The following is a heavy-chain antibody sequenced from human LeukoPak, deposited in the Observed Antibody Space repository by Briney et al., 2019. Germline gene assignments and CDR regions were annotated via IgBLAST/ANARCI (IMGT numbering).Heavy chain of an antibody. D-gene: IGHD3-22*01. CDR2: INHSGST. J-gene: IGHJ1*01. CDR1: GGSLSGYY. Sequence: PSETLSLTCAVYGGSLSGYYWSWIRQPPGKGLEWIGEINHSGSTNYNPSLKSRVTISVDTSKNQFSLKLSSVTAADTAVYYCARYGANYYDSSGYYYAEYFQHWGQGTLVTVSS. CDR3: ARYGANYYDSSGYYYAEYFQH. V-gene: IGHV4-34*01.